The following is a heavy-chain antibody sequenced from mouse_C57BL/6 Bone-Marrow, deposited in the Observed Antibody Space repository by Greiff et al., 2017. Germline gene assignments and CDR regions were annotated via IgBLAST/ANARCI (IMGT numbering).Heavy chain of an antibody. J-gene: IGHJ1*03. V-gene: IGHV1-82*01. Sequence: QVQLQQSGPELVKPGASVKISCKASGYAFSSSWMNWVKQRPGKGLEWIGRIYPGDGDTNYNGKFKGKATLTADKSSSTAYIQLSSLTSEASAVSFCARYSNGYYFDVWGTEATVTVSS. CDR1: GYAFSSSW. CDR3: ARYSNGYYFDV. CDR2: IYPGDGDT. D-gene: IGHD2-14*01.